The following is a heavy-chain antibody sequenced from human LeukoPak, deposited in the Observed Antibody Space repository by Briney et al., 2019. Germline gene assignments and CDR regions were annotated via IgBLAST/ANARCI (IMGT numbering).Heavy chain of an antibody. CDR1: GGSITSSNYY. D-gene: IGHD2-15*01. J-gene: IGHJ5*02. CDR3: ARVEDDYNWFDP. V-gene: IGHV4-31*03. Sequence: SETLSLTCTVSGGSITSSNYYWSWIRQHPGKGLEWIGYIYYSGSTYYNPSLKSRVTISVDTSKNQFSLKLSSVTAADTAVYYCARVEDDYNWFDPWGQGTLVTVSS. CDR2: IYYSGST.